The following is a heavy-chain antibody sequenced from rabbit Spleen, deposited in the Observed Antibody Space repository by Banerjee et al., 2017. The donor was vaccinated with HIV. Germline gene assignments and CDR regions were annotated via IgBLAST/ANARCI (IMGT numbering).Heavy chain of an antibody. D-gene: IGHD2-1*01. Sequence: EQLLESGGGLVKPEGSLTLTCTASGFSFSNKAVMCWVRQAPGKGLQWIACINVVTGKAVYATWAKGRFTFSKTSSTTVTLQMTSLTAADTATYFCARNDGGGDLWRLNFWGPGTLVTVS. CDR3: ARNDGGGDLWRLNF. J-gene: IGHJ3*01. CDR1: GFSFSNKAV. CDR2: INVVTGKA. V-gene: IGHV1S45*01.